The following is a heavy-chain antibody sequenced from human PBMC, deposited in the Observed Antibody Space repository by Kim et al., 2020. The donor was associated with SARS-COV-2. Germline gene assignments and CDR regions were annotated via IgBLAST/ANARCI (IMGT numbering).Heavy chain of an antibody. CDR1: GGSFSGCY. V-gene: IGHV4-34*01. Sequence: SETLSLTCAVYGGSFSGCYWSWIRNRPAKGQGWMGEINDSERTNYNSNPSSRGTVTVDTAKNQYSLKLTPASVADTAADDCSCRWPNTTGLGGQYCVVW. J-gene: IGHJ6*01. CDR2: INDSERT. D-gene: IGHD3-16*01. CDR3: SCRWPNTTGLGGQYCVV.